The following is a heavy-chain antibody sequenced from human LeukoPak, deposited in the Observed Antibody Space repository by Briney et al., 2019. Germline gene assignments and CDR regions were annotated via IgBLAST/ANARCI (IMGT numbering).Heavy chain of an antibody. J-gene: IGHJ4*02. CDR2: ISTSGSTT. D-gene: IGHD3-10*02. CDR1: GFTFSDYE. V-gene: IGHV3-48*03. CDR3: ARGALHVFDY. Sequence: GGSLRLSCAASGFTFSDYEINWVRQAPGKGPEWISCISTSGSTTYYADSAKGRFTISRDNAKNSLFLQMNTLTAEDTAVYYCARGALHVFDYWGQGTPVTVSS.